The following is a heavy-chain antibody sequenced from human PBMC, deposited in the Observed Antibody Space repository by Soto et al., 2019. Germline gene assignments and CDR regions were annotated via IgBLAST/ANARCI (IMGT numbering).Heavy chain of an antibody. CDR3: TTDDSAPLLWFGELSPDI. D-gene: IGHD3-10*01. CDR1: GFTFSNAW. J-gene: IGHJ3*02. CDR2: IKSKTDGGTT. Sequence: EVQLVESGGGLVKPGGSLRLSCAASGFTFSNAWMSWVRQAPGKGLEWVGRIKSKTDGGTTDYAAPVKGRFTISRDDSKNTLYLQMNSLKTEDTAVYYCTTDDSAPLLWFGELSPDIWGQGTMVTVSS. V-gene: IGHV3-15*01.